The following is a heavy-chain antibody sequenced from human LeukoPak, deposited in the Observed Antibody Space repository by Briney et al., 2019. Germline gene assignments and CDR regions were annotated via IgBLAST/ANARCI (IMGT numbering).Heavy chain of an antibody. Sequence: PGGSLILSCTASGFTLSSYSMNWVRQAPGKGLEWVSYISSSSSARYYADSVKGRFTISRDNAKNSLYLQMNSLRDEDTAVYYCARGQVGDSSSWLHYWGQGTLVTVSS. CDR2: ISSSSSAR. CDR1: GFTLSSYS. J-gene: IGHJ4*02. CDR3: ARGQVGDSSSWLHY. V-gene: IGHV3-48*02. D-gene: IGHD6-13*01.